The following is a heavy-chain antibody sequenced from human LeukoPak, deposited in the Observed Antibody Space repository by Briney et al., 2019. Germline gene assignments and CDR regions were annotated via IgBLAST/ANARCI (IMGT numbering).Heavy chain of an antibody. D-gene: IGHD3-10*01. J-gene: IGHJ5*02. Sequence: SQTLSLTCTVSGGSISSGSYYWSWIRQPAGKGLERIGRIYTSGSANYNPSLKSRVTISVDTSNNQFSLKLSSVTAADTAVYYCARDRPTYYYGSGSYYENPFDPWGQGTLVTVSS. CDR2: IYTSGSA. CDR1: GGSISSGSYY. CDR3: ARDRPTYYYGSGSYYENPFDP. V-gene: IGHV4-61*02.